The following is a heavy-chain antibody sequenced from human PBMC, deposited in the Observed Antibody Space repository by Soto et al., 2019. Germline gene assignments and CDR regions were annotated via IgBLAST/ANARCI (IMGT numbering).Heavy chain of an antibody. CDR1: GGAVDTYS. CDR3: ATRVGANDY. Sequence: SGTLSLTCPVAGGAVDTYSWTWLRQPAGKGLEWIGHIYSSGSANYNPSLKSRVSMSVDTSKNQFSLKLNSVTAADTAVYYCATRVGANDYWGQGALVTVSA. V-gene: IGHV4-4*07. CDR2: IYSSGSA. J-gene: IGHJ4*02. D-gene: IGHD1-26*01.